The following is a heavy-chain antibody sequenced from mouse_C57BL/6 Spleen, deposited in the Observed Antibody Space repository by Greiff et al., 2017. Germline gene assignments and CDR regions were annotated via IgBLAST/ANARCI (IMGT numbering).Heavy chain of an antibody. Sequence: VQLQQSGAELVKPGASVKISCKASGYAFSSYWMNWVKQRPGEGLERIGQIYPGDGDTNYNGKFKGKATLTADKSSSTADMQRSRLTSEDSAVCICARGHYYGSSLDDWGQGTTLTVSS. D-gene: IGHD1-1*01. CDR1: GYAFSSYW. J-gene: IGHJ2*01. CDR2: IYPGDGDT. V-gene: IGHV1-80*01. CDR3: ARGHYYGSSLDD.